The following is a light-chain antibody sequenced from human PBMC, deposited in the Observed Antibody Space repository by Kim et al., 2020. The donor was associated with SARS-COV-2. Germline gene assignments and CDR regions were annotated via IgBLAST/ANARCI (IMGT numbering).Light chain of an antibody. Sequence: EIVMIQSPLYLTVIPGEPASISCRSSQSLLDSDGHTYLDWYLQRPGQSPHLLISLGSNRASGVPDRFSGSGSGTDFTLKISRVEAEDAGVYSCMQARRAPDFSFGLGTKLEI. CDR1: QSLLDSDGHTY. J-gene: IGKJ2*03. V-gene: IGKV2-28*01. CDR3: MQARRAPDFS. CDR2: LGS.